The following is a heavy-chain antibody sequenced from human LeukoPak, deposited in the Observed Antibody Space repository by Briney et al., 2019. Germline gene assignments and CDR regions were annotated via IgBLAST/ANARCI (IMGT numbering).Heavy chain of an antibody. Sequence: PGRSLRLSCTASGFTFGDLSWVRQAPGKGLEWVGFIRSKVYGGTTEYAASVRGRFTISRDDSKSIAYLQMNSLKTEDTAVYYCTGSFGQLTFFDYWGQGTLVTVSS. CDR2: IRSKVYGGTT. CDR1: GFTFGD. CDR3: TGSFGQLTFFDY. V-gene: IGHV3-49*04. J-gene: IGHJ4*02. D-gene: IGHD3-10*01.